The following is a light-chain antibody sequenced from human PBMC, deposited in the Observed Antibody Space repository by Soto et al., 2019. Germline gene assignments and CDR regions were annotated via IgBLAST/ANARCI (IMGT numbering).Light chain of an antibody. Sequence: QSVLTQPASVSGSPGQSITISCTGTTSDVGGYNFVSWYQLHPGKAPKLMIFEVSNRPSGVSTRFSVSKSGNTASLTISGLQAEDGADYYCSSYTSSGTRVFGTGTKLTVL. CDR3: SSYTSSGTRV. CDR2: EVS. J-gene: IGLJ1*01. CDR1: TSDVGGYNF. V-gene: IGLV2-14*01.